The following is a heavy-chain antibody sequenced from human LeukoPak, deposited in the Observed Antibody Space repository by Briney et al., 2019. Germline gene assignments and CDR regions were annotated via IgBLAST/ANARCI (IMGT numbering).Heavy chain of an antibody. J-gene: IGHJ4*02. D-gene: IGHD3-10*01. CDR3: AAGGEVDLLDF. V-gene: IGHV3-23*01. CDR2: ISGSGGST. Sequence: PGGSLRLSCVASGFTFSSYAMTWVRQAPGKGLEWVSGISGSGGSTYYADSVKGRFTISRDNAKKTLYLEMNSLRAEDPAVYYCAAGGEVDLLDFWGEKTLVTASP. CDR1: GFTFSSYA.